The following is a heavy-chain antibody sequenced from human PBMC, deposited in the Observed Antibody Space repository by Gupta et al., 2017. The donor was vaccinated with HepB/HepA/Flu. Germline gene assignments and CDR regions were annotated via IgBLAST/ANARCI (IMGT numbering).Heavy chain of an antibody. J-gene: IGHJ4*02. CDR2: INPNSGGT. Sequence: QVQQVQSGAEGKKPGASVKVCCKSPGYSFYGQHIHGVRQAPGQGLEWMGWINPNSGGTNYAQKFQDWVTMSRDTSISTAYMELRSLKSDDTAIYYCARGGGIALEFDYWGQGTLVTVSS. CDR1: GYSFYGQH. D-gene: IGHD6-13*01. V-gene: IGHV1-2*04. CDR3: ARGGGIALEFDY.